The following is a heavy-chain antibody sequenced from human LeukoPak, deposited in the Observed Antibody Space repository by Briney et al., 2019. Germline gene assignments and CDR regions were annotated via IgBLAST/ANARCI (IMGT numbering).Heavy chain of an antibody. CDR1: GGSISSSSYY. V-gene: IGHV4-39*07. D-gene: IGHD3-10*01. CDR3: ARDLGGGSGSYHDY. J-gene: IGHJ4*02. Sequence: SETLSLTCTVSGGSISSSSYYWGWIRQPPGKGLEWIGSIYYSGSTYYNPSLKSRVTISVDTSKNQFSLKLSSVTAAGTAVYYCARDLGGGSGSYHDYWGQGTLVTVSS. CDR2: IYYSGST.